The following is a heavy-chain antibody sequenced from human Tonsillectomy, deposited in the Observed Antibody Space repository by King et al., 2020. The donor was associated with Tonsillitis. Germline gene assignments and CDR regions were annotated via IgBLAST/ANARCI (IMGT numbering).Heavy chain of an antibody. V-gene: IGHV1-18*01. D-gene: IGHD5-12*01. CDR1: GYTFTTYG. Sequence: QLVQSGAEVKKPGASVKVSCKASGYTFTTYGISWGRQAPGQGLEWMGWISAYNGNRNYAQKLQGRVTMTTDTSTSTAYMELRSLRSDDTAVYYCARGGYSGYDVYYHYGMDVWGQGTTVTVSS. CDR2: ISAYNGNR. J-gene: IGHJ6*02. CDR3: ARGGYSGYDVYYHYGMDV.